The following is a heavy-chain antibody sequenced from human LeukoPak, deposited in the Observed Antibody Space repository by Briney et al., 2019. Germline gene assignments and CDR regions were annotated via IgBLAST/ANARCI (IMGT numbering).Heavy chain of an antibody. CDR2: ISYDGSNK. V-gene: IGHV3-30-3*01. CDR1: GYTFTSYY. D-gene: IGHD1-20*01. CDR3: ARPGEGDNWNPWVV. Sequence: SCKASGYTFTSYYMHWVRQAPGKGLEWVAVISYDGSNKYYADSVEGRFTISRDNSKNTLYLQMNSLRAEDTAVYYCARPGEGDNWNPWVVWGQGTLVTVSS. J-gene: IGHJ4*02.